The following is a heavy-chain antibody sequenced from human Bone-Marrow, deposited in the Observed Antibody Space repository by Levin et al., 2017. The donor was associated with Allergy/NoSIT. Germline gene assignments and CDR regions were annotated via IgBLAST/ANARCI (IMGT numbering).Heavy chain of an antibody. J-gene: IGHJ4*02. Sequence: SQTLSLTCTVSGASITSYYWSWIRQPPGKGLEWIGYIYHSGSTNYNPSLKSRVTISVDPSKNHFSLKLSSMTAADTAVYYCARLMRGGSSGWEGTFDFWGQGTLVSVSS. CDR3: ARLMRGGSSGWEGTFDF. V-gene: IGHV4-59*01. CDR1: GASITSYY. D-gene: IGHD6-19*01. CDR2: IYHSGST.